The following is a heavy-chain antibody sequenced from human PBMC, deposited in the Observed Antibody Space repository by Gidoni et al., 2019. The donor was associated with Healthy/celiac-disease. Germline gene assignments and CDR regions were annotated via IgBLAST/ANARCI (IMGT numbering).Heavy chain of an antibody. Sequence: EVQLLESGGGLVQPGGSLRLSCAASGFTFRSYAMSWVRQAPGKGLEWVSAISGSGGSTYYADSVKGRFTISRDNSKNTLYLQMNSLRAEDTAVYYCATTIVVVPAALGYYFDYWGQGTLVTVSS. V-gene: IGHV3-23*01. D-gene: IGHD2-2*01. CDR2: ISGSGGST. J-gene: IGHJ4*02. CDR3: ATTIVVVPAALGYYFDY. CDR1: GFTFRSYA.